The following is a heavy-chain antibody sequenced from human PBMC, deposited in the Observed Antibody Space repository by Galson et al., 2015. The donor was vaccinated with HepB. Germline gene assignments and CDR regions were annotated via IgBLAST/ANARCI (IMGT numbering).Heavy chain of an antibody. CDR3: TTGGYDFWSGYYTGGYFDL. J-gene: IGHJ2*01. Sequence: SLRLSCAASGFTFSNAWMSWVRQAPGKGLEWVGRIKSKTDGGTTDYAAPVKGRFTISRDDSKNTLYLQMNSLKTEDTAVYYCTTGGYDFWSGYYTGGYFDLWGRGTLVTVSS. CDR2: IKSKTDGGTT. V-gene: IGHV3-15*01. CDR1: GFTFSNAW. D-gene: IGHD3-3*01.